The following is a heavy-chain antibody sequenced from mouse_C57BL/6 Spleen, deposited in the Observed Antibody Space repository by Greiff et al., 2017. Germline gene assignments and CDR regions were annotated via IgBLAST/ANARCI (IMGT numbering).Heavy chain of an antibody. J-gene: IGHJ1*03. Sequence: QVQLQQPGAELVKPGASVKLSCKASGYTFTSYWMHWVKQRPGQGLEWIGMIHPNSGSTNYNEKFKSKATLTVDKSSSTAYMQLSSLTSEDSAVYYCARSRTRTYCYFDVWGTGTTVTVSS. D-gene: IGHD2-13*01. CDR1: GYTFTSYW. V-gene: IGHV1-64*01. CDR3: ARSRTRTYCYFDV. CDR2: IHPNSGST.